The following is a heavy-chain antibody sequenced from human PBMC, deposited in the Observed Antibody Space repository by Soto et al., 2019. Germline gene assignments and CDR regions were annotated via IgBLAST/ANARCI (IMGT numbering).Heavy chain of an antibody. CDR1: GGTFSSYA. CDR2: IIPIFGTA. CDR3: AGTTIFGPPYYSSYVMDV. V-gene: IGHV1-69*01. J-gene: IGHJ6*02. D-gene: IGHD3-3*01. Sequence: QVQLVQSGAEVKKPGSSVKVSCKASGGTFSSYAISWVRQAPGQGLEWMGGIIPIFGTANYAQKFQGRVTITADESTSTAYMELSSLRSEDTAVYYCAGTTIFGPPYYSSYVMDVWGQGTTVTVSS.